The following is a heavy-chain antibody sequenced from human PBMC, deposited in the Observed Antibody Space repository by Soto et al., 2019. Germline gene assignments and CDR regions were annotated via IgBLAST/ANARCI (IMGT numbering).Heavy chain of an antibody. CDR3: AKDAPRQWLDAFDI. Sequence: PGGSIRVSYRASEFTFSDYAISWVRKAPGKGLEWVSAISGSGGSTYYADSVKGRFTISRDNSKNTLYLQMNSLRAEDTAVYYCAKDAPRQWLDAFDIRGQGTMVTVSS. CDR2: ISGSGGST. CDR1: EFTFSDYA. V-gene: IGHV3-23*01. D-gene: IGHD6-19*01. J-gene: IGHJ3*02.